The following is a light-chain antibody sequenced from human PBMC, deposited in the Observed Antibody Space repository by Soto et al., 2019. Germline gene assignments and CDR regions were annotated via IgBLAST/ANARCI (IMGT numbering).Light chain of an antibody. CDR2: DAS. J-gene: IGKJ2*01. CDR1: QGISSA. CDR3: QQSNSYPYT. V-gene: IGKV1-13*02. Sequence: AIQLTQSPSSLSASVGDRVTITCRASQGISSALAWYQQKPGKAPKLLIYDASSLESGVPSRFSGSGSGTDSTLTISSLQPEDFATYYCQQSNSYPYTFGHGTKLEIK.